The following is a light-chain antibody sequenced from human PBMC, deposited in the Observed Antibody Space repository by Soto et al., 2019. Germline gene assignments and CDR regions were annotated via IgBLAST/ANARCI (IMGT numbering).Light chain of an antibody. CDR3: SSYAGSNNFV. J-gene: IGLJ1*01. CDR1: SSDVGGYDY. CDR2: EVT. Sequence: QSVLTQPASSSGSPGQSVTISCTGTSSDVGGYDYVSWYQQHPGKAPKLMIYEVTKRPSGVPDRFSGSKSGNTASLTVSGLQAEDEPDYYCSSYAGSNNFVFGTGTKVT. V-gene: IGLV2-8*01.